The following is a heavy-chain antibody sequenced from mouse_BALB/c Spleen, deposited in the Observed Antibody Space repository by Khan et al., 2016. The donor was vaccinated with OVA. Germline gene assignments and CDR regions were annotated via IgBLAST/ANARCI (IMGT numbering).Heavy chain of an antibody. CDR1: GYTFTDFT. Sequence: QVQLKQSGAELVRPGVSVKISCKGSGYTFTDFTMHWVKQSHAKSLEWIGVISTYYGDATHNEKFKGKATLTVDKSSSTAYMELARLTSEDSAIYCGARGGGGDRFAYWGQGTLVTVSA. V-gene: IGHV1S137*01. J-gene: IGHJ3*01. CDR2: ISTYYGDA. CDR3: ARGGGGDRFAY.